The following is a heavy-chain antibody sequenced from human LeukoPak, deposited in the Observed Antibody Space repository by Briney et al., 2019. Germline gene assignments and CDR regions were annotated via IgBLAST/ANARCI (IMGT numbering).Heavy chain of an antibody. CDR3: LRAQGGDFDWRPSGI. Sequence: GGSLRLFCAASGFTFSYYAMHWVRQAPGKGLEYVSIISSDGSDTDYADSVKGRFTISRDNSKNTLYLRMGSLRPEDMAVYYCLRAQGGDFDWRPSGIWGHGTLVTVSS. J-gene: IGHJ4*01. CDR1: GFTFSYYA. CDR2: ISSDGSDT. V-gene: IGHV3-64*02. D-gene: IGHD3-9*01.